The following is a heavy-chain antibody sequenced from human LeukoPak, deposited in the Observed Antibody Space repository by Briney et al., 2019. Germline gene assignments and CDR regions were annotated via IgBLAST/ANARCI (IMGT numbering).Heavy chain of an antibody. CDR2: IIPIFGTA. V-gene: IGHV1-69*13. Sequence: SVKVSCKASGGTFSSYAISWVRQAPGQGLEWMGGIIPIFGTANYAQKFQGRATITADESTSTAYMELSSLRSEDTAVYYCGYDSSGLLNYWGQGTLVTVSS. D-gene: IGHD3-22*01. J-gene: IGHJ4*02. CDR3: GYDSSGLLNY. CDR1: GGTFSSYA.